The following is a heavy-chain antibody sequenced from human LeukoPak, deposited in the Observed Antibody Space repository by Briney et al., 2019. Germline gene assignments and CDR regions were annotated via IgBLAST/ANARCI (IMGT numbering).Heavy chain of an antibody. D-gene: IGHD5-12*01. J-gene: IGHJ4*02. CDR2: ISGSSSHT. Sequence: ETLSLTCGVYGGPLSGYYWSWVRQAPGKGLEWVSSISGSSSHTYYADSVKGRFTISRDNAKNSLYLQMNSLRADDTALYYCASQDIVATTGAELDYWGQGTLVTVSS. CDR1: GGPLSGYY. V-gene: IGHV3-21*01. CDR3: ASQDIVATTGAELDY.